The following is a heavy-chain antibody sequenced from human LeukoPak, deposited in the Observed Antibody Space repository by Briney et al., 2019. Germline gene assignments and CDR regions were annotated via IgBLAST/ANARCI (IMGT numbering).Heavy chain of an antibody. CDR3: ARESGAFASGYYYYGMDV. V-gene: IGHV4-31*03. CDR2: IYYSGST. J-gene: IGHJ6*02. Sequence: PSETLSLTCTVSGGSISSGGYYWTWIRQHPGKGLEWIGYIYYSGSTYYNPSLKSRVTISVDTSKNQFSLKLSSVTAADTAVYYCARESGAFASGYYYYGMDVWGQGTTVTVSS. D-gene: IGHD3-3*01. CDR1: GGSISSGGYY.